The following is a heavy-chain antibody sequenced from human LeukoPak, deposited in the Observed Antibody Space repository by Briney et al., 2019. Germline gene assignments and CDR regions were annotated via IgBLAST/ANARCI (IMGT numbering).Heavy chain of an antibody. CDR1: GFTFSSYW. J-gene: IGHJ4*02. V-gene: IGHV3-21*01. CDR2: TSSSSSYI. Sequence: GGSLRLSCAASGFTFSSYWMSWVRQAPGKGLEWVSSTSSSSSYIYYADSVKGRFTISRDNAKNSLYLQMNSLRAEDTAVYYCAIIVGATKDYWGQGTLVTVSS. D-gene: IGHD1-26*01. CDR3: AIIVGATKDY.